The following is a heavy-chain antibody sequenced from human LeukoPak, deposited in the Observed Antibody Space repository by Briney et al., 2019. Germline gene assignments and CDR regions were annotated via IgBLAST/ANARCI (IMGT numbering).Heavy chain of an antibody. D-gene: IGHD2/OR15-2a*01. CDR1: GFTFSDYY. CDR2: ISSSGSTI. CDR3: TGGSDKVLSGEYYYYMDV. V-gene: IGHV3-11*04. Sequence: GGSLRLSCAASGFTFSDYYMSWIRQAPGKGLEWVPYISSSGSTIYYADSVKGRFTISRDNAKNSLALQMHSLRAEDTAVYYCTGGSDKVLSGEYYYYMDVWGTGTTVTVSS. J-gene: IGHJ6*03.